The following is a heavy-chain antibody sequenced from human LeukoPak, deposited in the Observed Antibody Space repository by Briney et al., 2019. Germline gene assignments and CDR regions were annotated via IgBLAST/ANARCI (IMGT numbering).Heavy chain of an antibody. Sequence: QAGGSLRLSCAASGFTFSSYAMSWVRQAPGKGLEWVSAISGSGGSTYYADSVKGRFTISRDNSKNTLYLQMNSLRAEDTAVYYCAKDPGKSVRVGATTDYWGQGTLVTASS. J-gene: IGHJ4*02. V-gene: IGHV3-23*01. CDR3: AKDPGKSVRVGATTDY. D-gene: IGHD1-26*01. CDR1: GFTFSSYA. CDR2: ISGSGGST.